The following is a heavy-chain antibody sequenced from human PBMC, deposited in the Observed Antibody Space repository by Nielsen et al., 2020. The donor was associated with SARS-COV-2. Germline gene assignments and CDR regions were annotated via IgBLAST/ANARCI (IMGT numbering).Heavy chain of an antibody. Sequence: GESLKISCKGSGYSFTTNWIGWVRQMPGKGLEWMGIIYPGDSDTRYSPSFQGQVTISADKSISTAYLQWSSLKASDTAMYYCARQSSTSSWAGYYYYGMDVWGQGTTVTVSS. J-gene: IGHJ6*02. CDR3: ARQSSTSSWAGYYYYGMDV. CDR1: GYSFTTNW. CDR2: IYPGDSDT. V-gene: IGHV5-51*01. D-gene: IGHD2-2*01.